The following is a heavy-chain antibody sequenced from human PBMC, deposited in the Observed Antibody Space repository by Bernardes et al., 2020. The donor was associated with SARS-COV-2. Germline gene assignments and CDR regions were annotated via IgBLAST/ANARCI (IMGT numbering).Heavy chain of an antibody. D-gene: IGHD3-10*01. CDR3: AKDRSALKLWFGESEGLDY. CDR2: ISGSGAGT. V-gene: IGHV3-23*01. J-gene: IGHJ4*02. CDR1: GFTFSSYA. Sequence: GSLRLSCAASGFTFSSYAMSWVRQAPGKGLEWVSGISGSGAGTYYADSVKGRFTISRDNSKNTLFLQMNSLRADDTAVYYCAKDRSALKLWFGESEGLDYWGQGSLVTVSS.